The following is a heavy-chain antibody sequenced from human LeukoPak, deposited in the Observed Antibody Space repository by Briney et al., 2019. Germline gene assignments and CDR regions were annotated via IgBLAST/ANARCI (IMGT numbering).Heavy chain of an antibody. CDR1: GFTSSSYD. V-gene: IGHV3-13*01. CDR3: ARGYNWNNGDFFGLDV. D-gene: IGHD1-20*01. Sequence: GGSLRLSCAASGFTSSSYDLHWVRQPTGRGLEWVSGIGTADDTYYADSVRGRFTIFRENAKNSLNLHMTSLRAGDTAVYYCARGYNWNNGDFFGLDVWGLGTTVTVSS. CDR2: IGTADDT. J-gene: IGHJ6*02.